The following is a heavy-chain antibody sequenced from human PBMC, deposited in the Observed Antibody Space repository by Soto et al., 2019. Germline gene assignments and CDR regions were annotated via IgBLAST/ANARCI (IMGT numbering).Heavy chain of an antibody. CDR3: ARGTDYYDSSGSSRPAFDI. CDR1: GYTFTGYY. V-gene: IGHV1-2*04. J-gene: IGHJ3*02. CDR2: INPNSGGT. Sequence: ASVKVSCKASGYTFTGYYMHWVRQAPGQGLEWMGWINPNSGGTNYAQKFQGWVTMTRDTSISTAYMELSRLRSDDTAVYYCARGTDYYDSSGSSRPAFDIWGRGTMVTVSS. D-gene: IGHD3-22*01.